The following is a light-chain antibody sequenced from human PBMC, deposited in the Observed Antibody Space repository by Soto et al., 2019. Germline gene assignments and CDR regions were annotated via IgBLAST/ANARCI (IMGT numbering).Light chain of an antibody. J-gene: IGLJ2*01. CDR1: SSIFASAS. CDR3: GAWDSALGAVL. V-gene: IGLV1-51*01. CDR2: GNH. Sequence: QSVLTQPPSVSAAPGQKVSISCSRSSSIFASASVSWYQHLPGTAPKLLIYGNHQRPSGIPDRFSGSKSGTSATLVITGLQTGDEADYYCGAWDSALGAVLFGGRTKVTVL.